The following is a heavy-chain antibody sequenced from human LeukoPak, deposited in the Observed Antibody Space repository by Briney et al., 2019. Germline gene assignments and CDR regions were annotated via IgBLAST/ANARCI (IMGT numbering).Heavy chain of an antibody. J-gene: IGHJ5*02. D-gene: IGHD2-21*01. CDR3: VRGVWQHLAP. CDR1: GFTFSSYA. V-gene: IGHV3-23*01. Sequence: GGSLRLSCAASGFTFSSYAMSWVRQAPRKGLEWVSGISGSGGSTYYADSVKGRFTISRDNSKSTLYLQMNSLRAEDTAVYYCVRGVWQHLAPWGQGTLVTVSS. CDR2: ISGSGGST.